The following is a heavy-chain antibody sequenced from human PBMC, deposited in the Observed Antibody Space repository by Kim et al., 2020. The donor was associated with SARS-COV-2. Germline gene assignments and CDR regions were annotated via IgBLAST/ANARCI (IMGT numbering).Heavy chain of an antibody. V-gene: IGHV4-59*01. D-gene: IGHD6-19*01. Sequence: NPSLKSRVTISVDTSKNQFSLELSSVTAADTAVYYCARDSAVAGGPYFDYWGQGTLVTVSS. J-gene: IGHJ4*02. CDR3: ARDSAVAGGPYFDY.